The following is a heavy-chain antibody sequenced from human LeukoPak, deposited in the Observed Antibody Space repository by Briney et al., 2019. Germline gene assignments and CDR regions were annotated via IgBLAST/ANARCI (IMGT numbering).Heavy chain of an antibody. CDR2: IIPIFGTA. CDR1: GGTFSSYA. CDR3: ARVDWGSDDAFDI. Sequence: GASVKVSCKASGGTFSSYAISWVRQAPGQGLEWMGGIIPIFGTANYAQKFQGRVTITTDESTSTAYMELSSLRSEDTAVYYCARVDWGSDDAFDIWGQGTMVTVSS. V-gene: IGHV1-69*05. J-gene: IGHJ3*02. D-gene: IGHD3/OR15-3a*01.